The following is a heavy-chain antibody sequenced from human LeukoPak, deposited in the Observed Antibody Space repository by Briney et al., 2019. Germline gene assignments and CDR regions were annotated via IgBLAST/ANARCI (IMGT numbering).Heavy chain of an antibody. D-gene: IGHD3-22*01. Sequence: ASVKVSCKASGYTFTGFYMHWVRQAPGQGLEWMGRINPNSGDTNYAQKFQGRLTMTRDTSISTAYMELSRLTSDDTAVYYCARVHDSSGYVVGYWGQGTLVTVSS. CDR2: INPNSGDT. CDR3: ARVHDSSGYVVGY. CDR1: GYTFTGFY. J-gene: IGHJ4*02. V-gene: IGHV1-2*06.